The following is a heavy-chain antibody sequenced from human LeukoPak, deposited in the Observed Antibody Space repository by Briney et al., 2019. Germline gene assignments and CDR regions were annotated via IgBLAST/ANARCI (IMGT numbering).Heavy chain of an antibody. CDR1: GFTFSSNY. J-gene: IGHJ4*02. CDR2: IYSGGST. Sequence: GGSLRLSCAASGFTFSSNYMSWVRQAPGKGLEWVSVIYSGGSTYYADSVKGRFTISRDNSMNTLYLQMNSLRAEDTAVYYCARDLRLTTIFGVVSNWGQRTLVTVSS. CDR3: ARDLRLTTIFGVVSN. D-gene: IGHD3-3*01. V-gene: IGHV3-66*02.